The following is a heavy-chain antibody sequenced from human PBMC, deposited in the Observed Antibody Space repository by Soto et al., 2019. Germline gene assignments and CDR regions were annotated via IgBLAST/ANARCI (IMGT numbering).Heavy chain of an antibody. J-gene: IGHJ4*02. CDR1: GGTFSNYA. CDR3: ARPGGSGWFYFDS. Sequence: SVKVSCKASGGTFSNYAITWVRQAPGQGLEWLGRFIPIFGTRDYAQKFQGRVTISADESTTTAYMELSSLRSDDAAVYYCARPGGSGWFYFDSWGQGSQVTVSS. CDR2: FIPIFGTR. D-gene: IGHD6-13*01. V-gene: IGHV1-69*13.